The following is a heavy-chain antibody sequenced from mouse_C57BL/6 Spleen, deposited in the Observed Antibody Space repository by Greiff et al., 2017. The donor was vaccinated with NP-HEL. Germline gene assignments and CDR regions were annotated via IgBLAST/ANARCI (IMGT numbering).Heavy chain of an antibody. CDR2: IYPGDGDT. V-gene: IGHV1-82*01. CDR1: GYAFSSSW. Sequence: VQRVESGPELVKPGASVKISCKASGYAFSSSWMNWVKQRPGKGLEWIGRIYPGDGDTNYNGKFKGKATLTADKSSSTAYMQLSSLTSEDSAVYFCARAQVSYAMDYWGQGTSVTVSS. CDR3: ARAQVSYAMDY. J-gene: IGHJ4*01. D-gene: IGHD3-2*02.